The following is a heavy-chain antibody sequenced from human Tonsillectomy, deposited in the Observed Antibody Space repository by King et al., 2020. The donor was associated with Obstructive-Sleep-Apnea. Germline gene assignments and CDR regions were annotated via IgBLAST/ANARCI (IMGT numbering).Heavy chain of an antibody. CDR1: GGTFSSYA. V-gene: IGHV1-69*01. CDR2: MIPIVGSA. Sequence: VQLVESGAEGKKPGSSGKVSCKASGGTFSSYAIRWVRQAPGQGLEWMGGMIPIVGSANYAPEVQGRVTSTADESKSTAYMELSSLRSEDTAVYYCARGGSGCSGSDAFDIWGQGTMVTVSS. CDR3: ARGGSGCSGSDAFDI. D-gene: IGHD5-12*01. J-gene: IGHJ3*02.